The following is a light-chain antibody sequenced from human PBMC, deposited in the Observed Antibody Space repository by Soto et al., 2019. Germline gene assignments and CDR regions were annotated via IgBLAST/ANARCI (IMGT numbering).Light chain of an antibody. V-gene: IGKV1-5*01. CDR2: DAS. J-gene: IGKJ1*01. CDR1: QSINSW. Sequence: DIQMTQSPSTLSASVGDRVXITCRASQSINSWVAWFQQKPGKAPKVLIYDASTLESGVPSRFSGSGSGTEFTLTIDSLQPDDVATYYCQRYNAFSQTFGQGTKVEI. CDR3: QRYNAFSQT.